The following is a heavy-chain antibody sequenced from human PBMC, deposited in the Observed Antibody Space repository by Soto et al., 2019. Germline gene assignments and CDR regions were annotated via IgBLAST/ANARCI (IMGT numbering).Heavy chain of an antibody. CDR2: ITPMFGAA. Sequence: QVQLVQSGAEMKKPGSSVKVSCQSSGGTFNTYAMNWVRQAPGQGPEWMGDITPMFGAANYAPKFQGRVTITVDESTGTSYMQLSSLTSEDTALYFCAREVQVHTPAFVYWGQGTLVTVS. CDR1: GGTFNTYA. D-gene: IGHD3-10*01. CDR3: AREVQVHTPAFVY. V-gene: IGHV1-69*19. J-gene: IGHJ4*02.